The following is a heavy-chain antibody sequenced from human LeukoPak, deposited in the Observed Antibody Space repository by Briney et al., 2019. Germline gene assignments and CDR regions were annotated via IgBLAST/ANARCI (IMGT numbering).Heavy chain of an antibody. V-gene: IGHV4-38-2*01. J-gene: IGHJ6*03. CDR2: IYHSGST. Sequence: SETLSLTCAVSGYSISSGYYWGWIRQPPGKGLEWIGSIYHSGSTYYNPSLKSRVTISVDTSKNQFSLKLSSVTAADTAVYYCARLTGGDGYKYYYYMDVWAKGPRSPSP. D-gene: IGHD5-24*01. CDR1: GYSISSGYY. CDR3: ARLTGGDGYKYYYYMDV.